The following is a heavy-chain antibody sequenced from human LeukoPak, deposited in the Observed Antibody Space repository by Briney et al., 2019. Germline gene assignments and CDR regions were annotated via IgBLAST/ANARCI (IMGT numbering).Heavy chain of an antibody. CDR2: IYYSGST. V-gene: IGHV4-59*11. D-gene: IGHD1-1*01. CDR1: GDSISSHY. J-gene: IGHJ4*02. CDR3: ARDGRDGTLGC. Sequence: SETLSLTCTVSGDSISSHYWSWIRQPPGKGLDWIGYIYYSGSTNYNPSLKSRVTISVDTSKNQFSLKLSSVTAADTAVYYCARDGRDGTLGCWGQGTLVTVSS.